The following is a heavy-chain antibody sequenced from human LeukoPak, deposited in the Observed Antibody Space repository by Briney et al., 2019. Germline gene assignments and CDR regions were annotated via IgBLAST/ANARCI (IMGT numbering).Heavy chain of an antibody. CDR2: IIPIFGTA. V-gene: IGHV1-69*13. J-gene: IGHJ4*02. Sequence: ASVKVSCKASGGTFSGYAISWVRQAPGQGLEWMGGIIPIFGTANYAQKFQGRVTITADESTSTAYMELSSLRSEDTAVYYCARSDGSGSYYNANWGQGTLVTVSS. CDR3: ARSDGSGSYYNAN. D-gene: IGHD3-10*01. CDR1: GGTFSGYA.